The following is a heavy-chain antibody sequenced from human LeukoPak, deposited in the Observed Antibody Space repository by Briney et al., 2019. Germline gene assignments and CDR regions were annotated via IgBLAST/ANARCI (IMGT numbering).Heavy chain of an antibody. V-gene: IGHV1-69*13. CDR1: GGTFSSYA. CDR2: IIPIFGTA. CDR3: ARDPYSYPHMDV. D-gene: IGHD2-15*01. J-gene: IGHJ6*02. Sequence: ASVTVSCKASGGTFSSYAISWVRQAPGQGLEWMGGIIPIFGTANYAQKFQGRVTITADESTSTAYMELSSLRSEDTVVYYCARDPYSYPHMDVWGQGTTVTVSS.